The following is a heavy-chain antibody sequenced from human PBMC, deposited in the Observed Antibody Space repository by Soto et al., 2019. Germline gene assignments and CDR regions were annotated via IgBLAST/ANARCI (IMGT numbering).Heavy chain of an antibody. D-gene: IGHD3-16*02. CDR1: GGSISSGGYY. J-gene: IGHJ4*02. Sequence: PSETLSLTCTVSGGSISSGGYYWSWIRQHPGKGLEWIGYIYYSGSTYYNPSLKSRVTISVDTSKNQFSLKLSSVTAADTAVYYCARVNPSFPMGFGELSHFDYLGQGALVTVSS. V-gene: IGHV4-31*03. CDR3: ARVNPSFPMGFGELSHFDY. CDR2: IYYSGST.